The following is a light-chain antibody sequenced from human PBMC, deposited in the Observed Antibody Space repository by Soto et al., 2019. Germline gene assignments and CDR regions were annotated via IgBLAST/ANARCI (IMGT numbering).Light chain of an antibody. CDR3: QVWDSGSDHQV. Sequence: SYELTQPPSVSVAPGQTARVTCGGNIGSETVHWYQQKPGQAPVLVVYDDTDRPSGIPERFSGSNSGNTATLTISRVEAGDEADYYSQVWDSGSDHQVFGGGTKLTVL. CDR2: DDT. CDR1: IGSET. V-gene: IGLV3-21*02. J-gene: IGLJ3*02.